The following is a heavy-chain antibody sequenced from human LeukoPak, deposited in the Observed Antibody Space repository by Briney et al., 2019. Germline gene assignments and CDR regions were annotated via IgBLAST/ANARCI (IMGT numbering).Heavy chain of an antibody. D-gene: IGHD4-17*01. V-gene: IGHV3-21*01. CDR2: TTSGGDYI. CDR3: ARGESATVTTRNWFDP. J-gene: IGHJ5*02. Sequence: GGSLRLSCAASGFTFNTFNMNWVRQAPGKGLEWVSSTTSGGDYIYYADSVKGRFTISRDNAKNSLYLQMNSLRAEDTAVYYCARGESATVTTRNWFDPWGQGTLVTVSS. CDR1: GFTFNTFN.